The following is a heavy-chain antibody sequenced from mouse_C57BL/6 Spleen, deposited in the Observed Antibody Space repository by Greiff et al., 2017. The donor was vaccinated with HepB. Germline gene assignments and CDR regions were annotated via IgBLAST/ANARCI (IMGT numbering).Heavy chain of an antibody. Sequence: VKLQQPGAELVKPGASVKLSCKASGYTFTSYWMQWVKQRPGQGLEWIGEIDPSDSYTNYNQKFKGKATLTVDTSSSTAYMQLSSLTSEDSAVYYCARGGTGIAYWGQGTLVTVSA. J-gene: IGHJ3*01. CDR2: IDPSDSYT. D-gene: IGHD4-1*01. CDR1: GYTFTSYW. V-gene: IGHV1-50*01. CDR3: ARGGTGIAY.